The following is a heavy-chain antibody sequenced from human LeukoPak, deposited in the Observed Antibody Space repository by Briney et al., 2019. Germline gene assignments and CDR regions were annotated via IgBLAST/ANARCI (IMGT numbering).Heavy chain of an antibody. Sequence: GASVKVSCKASGYTFTSYGISWVRQAPGQGLEWMGWISHSNGNTNYAQKLQGRVTMTTDTSTSTAYMELRSLRSDDTAVYYCARDCSTTSCFVPAYWGQGTLVTVSS. D-gene: IGHD2-2*01. CDR1: GYTFTSYG. CDR2: ISHSNGNT. CDR3: ARDCSTTSCFVPAY. V-gene: IGHV1-18*01. J-gene: IGHJ4*02.